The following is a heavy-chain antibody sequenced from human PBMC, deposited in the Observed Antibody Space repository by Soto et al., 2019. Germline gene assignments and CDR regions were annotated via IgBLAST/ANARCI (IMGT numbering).Heavy chain of an antibody. V-gene: IGHV3-33*01. Sequence: QGQLVESGGGVVQPGRSLRLSCAASGFTFSSYGMHWVRQAPGKGLEWVAVIWYDGNNKYYADSVKGRFTISRDKSKNTLYLQMNSLRAEDTAVYYCAGVGSTSPYSMDVWGQGTTVTVSS. CDR3: AGVGSTSPYSMDV. CDR2: IWYDGNNK. CDR1: GFTFSSYG. J-gene: IGHJ6*02. D-gene: IGHD2-2*01.